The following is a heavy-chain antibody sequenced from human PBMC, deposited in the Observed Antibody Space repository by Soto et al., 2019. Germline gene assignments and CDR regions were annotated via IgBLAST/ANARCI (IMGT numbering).Heavy chain of an antibody. CDR2: IYYSGST. CDR3: AVTTDNYYYYGMDV. D-gene: IGHD4-4*01. J-gene: IGHJ6*02. V-gene: IGHV4-39*01. CDR1: RGSIISSSYD. Sequence: SETLSLTCTVSRGSIISSSYDWVWIRQPPGKGLEWIGSIYYSGSTYYNPSLKSRVTISVDTSKNQFSLKLSPVTAADTAVYYCAVTTDNYYYYGMDVWGQGTTVTVSS.